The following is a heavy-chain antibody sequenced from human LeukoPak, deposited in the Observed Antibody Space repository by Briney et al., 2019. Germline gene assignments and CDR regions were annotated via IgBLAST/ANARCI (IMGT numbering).Heavy chain of an antibody. J-gene: IGHJ6*03. Sequence: GGSLRLSCAASLFTLTSNYRSCVRQAPGKGLEWVSVIYSGGSTYYADSVKGRFTISRDNSKNKLYLQMNSLRAEDTAVYYCASCLIRRSSWDSYYYYMDVWGKGTTVTVSS. D-gene: IGHD2-15*01. CDR1: LFTLTSNY. CDR3: ASCLIRRSSWDSYYYYMDV. CDR2: IYSGGST. V-gene: IGHV3-53*01.